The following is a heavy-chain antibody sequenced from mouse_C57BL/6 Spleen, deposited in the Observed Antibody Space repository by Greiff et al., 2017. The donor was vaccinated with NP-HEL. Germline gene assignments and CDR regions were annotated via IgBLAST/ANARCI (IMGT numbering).Heavy chain of an antibody. V-gene: IGHV14-4*01. J-gene: IGHJ2*01. CDR2: IDPENGDT. CDR3: TRRYYYGSSALDY. D-gene: IGHD1-1*01. Sequence: VQLQQSGAELVRPGASVKLSCTASGFNIKDDYMHWVKQRPEQGLEWIGWIDPENGDTEYASKFQGKATITADTSSNTAYLQLSSLTSEDTAVYYCTRRYYYGSSALDYWGQGTTLTVSS. CDR1: GFNIKDDY.